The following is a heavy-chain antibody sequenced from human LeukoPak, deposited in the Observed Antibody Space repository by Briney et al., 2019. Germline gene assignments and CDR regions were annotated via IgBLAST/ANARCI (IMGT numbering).Heavy chain of an antibody. CDR1: GGSISSYY. V-gene: IGHV4-4*07. CDR3: ARDLKYYSSSGAFDI. D-gene: IGHD6-6*01. CDR2: IYTSGST. Sequence: SETLSLTCTVSGGSISSYYWSWIRQPAGKGLEWIGRIYTSGSTNYNPSLKSRVTMSVDTSKNQFSLKLSSVTAADTAVYYCARDLKYYSSSGAFDIWGQGTMVTVSS. J-gene: IGHJ3*02.